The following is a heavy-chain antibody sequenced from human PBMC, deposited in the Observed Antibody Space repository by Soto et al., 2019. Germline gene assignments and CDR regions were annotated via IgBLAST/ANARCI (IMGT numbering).Heavy chain of an antibody. J-gene: IGHJ5*02. CDR3: ARASRYYYDSSGPLPFDP. Sequence: ASVKVSCKASGYTFTGYYMHWVRQAPGQGLEWMGWINPNSGGTNYAQKFQGWVTMTRDTSISTAYMELSRLRSDDTAVYYCARASRYYYDSSGPLPFDPWGQGTLVTVSS. D-gene: IGHD3-22*01. CDR1: GYTFTGYY. V-gene: IGHV1-2*04. CDR2: INPNSGGT.